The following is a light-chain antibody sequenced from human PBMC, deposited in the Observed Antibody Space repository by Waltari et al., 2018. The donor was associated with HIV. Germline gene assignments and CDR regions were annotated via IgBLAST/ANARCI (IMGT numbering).Light chain of an antibody. CDR2: EVY. J-gene: IGLJ3*02. CDR1: SSDIGGYDF. Sequence: QSALTQPPSASGSPGQSVTLSCTGSSSDIGGYDFVLWFQQHPGTAPKLVIYEVYKRPSGVPDRFSGSKSGNTASLTVSGLQAEDEAYYHCSSYAGNYNLVFGGGTKLTVL. CDR3: SSYAGNYNLV. V-gene: IGLV2-8*01.